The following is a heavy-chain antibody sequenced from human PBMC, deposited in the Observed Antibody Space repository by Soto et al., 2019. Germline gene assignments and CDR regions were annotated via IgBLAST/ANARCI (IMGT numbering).Heavy chain of an antibody. J-gene: IGHJ5*02. CDR1: GYSFTNYW. V-gene: IGHV5-51*01. CDR3: ARHGFYGDYSSNYFDP. Sequence: PXEYVTTSCTGSGYSFTNYWIAWVRQIPGKGLEYMGIIYPSDSDTRYSPSFQGQVTISADKSISTAYLQWSSLKASDTAIYYCARHGFYGDYSSNYFDPWGQGTLVTVSS. CDR2: IYPSDSDT. D-gene: IGHD4-17*01.